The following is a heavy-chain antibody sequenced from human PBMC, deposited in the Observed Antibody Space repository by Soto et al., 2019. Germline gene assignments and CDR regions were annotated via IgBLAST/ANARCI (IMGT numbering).Heavy chain of an antibody. V-gene: IGHV4-30-4*01. D-gene: IGHD6-19*01. Sequence: SETLSLTCTVSGGSISSGDYYWSWIRQPPGKGLEWIGYIYYSGSTYYNPSLKSRVTISRDNSKNTLYLQMNSLRAEDTAVYYCANRMAVAGNYYGMDVWGQGTTVTVSS. CDR3: ANRMAVAGNYYGMDV. J-gene: IGHJ6*02. CDR1: GGSISSGDYY. CDR2: IYYSGST.